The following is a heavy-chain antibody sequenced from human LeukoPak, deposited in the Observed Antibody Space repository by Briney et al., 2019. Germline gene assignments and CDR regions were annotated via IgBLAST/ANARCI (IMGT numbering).Heavy chain of an antibody. V-gene: IGHV4-61*02. D-gene: IGHD6-19*01. CDR2: IYTSGSR. J-gene: IGHJ5*02. CDR3: ARRRLSGWYHLPSNWFDP. Sequence: PSETLSLTCTVSGGSISSGSYYWSWIRQPAGKGLEWIGRIYTSGSRNYNPSLKSRVTISVDTSKNQFSLKLSSVTAADTAVNYCARRRLSGWYHLPSNWFDPWGQGTLVTVSS. CDR1: GGSISSGSYY.